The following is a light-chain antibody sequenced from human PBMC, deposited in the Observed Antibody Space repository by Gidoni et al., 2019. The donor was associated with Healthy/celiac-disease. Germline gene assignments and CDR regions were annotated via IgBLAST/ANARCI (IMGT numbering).Light chain of an antibody. CDR2: GAS. CDR3: QQYNTWPLYT. V-gene: IGKV3-15*01. Sequence: EIVMTQYPATLSVSPGERATLSCRASQSVSSNLAWYQQKPGQAPRLLIYGASTRATGIPARFSGSGSGTEFTLTISSLQSEDFAVYYCQQYNTWPLYTFGQGTKLEIK. CDR1: QSVSSN. J-gene: IGKJ2*01.